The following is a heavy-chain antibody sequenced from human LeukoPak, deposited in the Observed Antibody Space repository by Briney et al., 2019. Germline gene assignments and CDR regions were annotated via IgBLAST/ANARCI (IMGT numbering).Heavy chain of an antibody. D-gene: IGHD3-9*01. CDR2: IYYSGST. CDR3: ARYTYYDILTGRDY. J-gene: IGHJ4*02. V-gene: IGHV4-39*01. CDR1: GGSISSSSYY. Sequence: SETLSLTCTVSGGSISSSSYYWGWLRQPPGTGREWLGSIYYSGSTYDNPSLKSRVTISVDTSKNQFSLKLSSVTAADTAVYYCARYTYYDILTGRDYWGQGTLVTVSS.